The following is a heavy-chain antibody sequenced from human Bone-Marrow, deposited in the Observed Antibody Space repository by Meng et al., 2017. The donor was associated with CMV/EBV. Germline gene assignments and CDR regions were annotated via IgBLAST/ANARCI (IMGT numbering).Heavy chain of an antibody. J-gene: IGHJ6*02. Sequence: SVKVSCKASGGTFCSYAISWVRQATGQGLEWMGGIIPIFGTANYAQKFQGRVTITADKSTSTAYMDLNRLRSDDTAVYYCARTPPPIFTVTTIYYYYGMDVWGQATTVTVSS. V-gene: IGHV1-69*06. CDR1: GGTFCSYA. CDR3: ARTPPPIFTVTTIYYYYGMDV. CDR2: IIPIFGTA. D-gene: IGHD4-17*01.